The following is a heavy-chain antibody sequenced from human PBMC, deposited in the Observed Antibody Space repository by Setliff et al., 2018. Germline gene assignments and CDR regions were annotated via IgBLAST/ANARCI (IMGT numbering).Heavy chain of an antibody. CDR3: ARESEGGSWLLDQKYYFDY. J-gene: IGHJ4*02. V-gene: IGHV1-69*10. CDR2: IIPILGIA. D-gene: IGHD6-13*01. CDR1: GGTFSSYA. Sequence: ASVKVSCKASGGTFSSYAISWVRQAPGQGLEWMGGIIPILGIANYAQKFQGRVTITADKSTSTAYMELSSLRSEDTAVYYCARESEGGSWLLDQKYYFDYWGQGTLVTVSS.